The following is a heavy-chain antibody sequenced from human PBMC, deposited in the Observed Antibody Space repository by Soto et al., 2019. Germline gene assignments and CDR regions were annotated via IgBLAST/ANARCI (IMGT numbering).Heavy chain of an antibody. V-gene: IGHV4-61*01. CDR3: AREYGGWFDP. D-gene: IGHD1-26*01. CDR2: IYYSGTT. Sequence: PSETLSLTCTVSGDSISSDYYHWTWIRQSPGKGLEWVGYIYYSGTTDYNPPLKSRVTMSVDTSKNQFSLKLSSVTAADTAVYYCAREYGGWFDPWGQGTLVTVSS. CDR1: GDSISSDYYH. J-gene: IGHJ5*02.